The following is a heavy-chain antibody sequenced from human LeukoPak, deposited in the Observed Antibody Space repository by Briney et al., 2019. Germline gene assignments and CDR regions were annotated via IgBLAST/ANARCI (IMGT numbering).Heavy chain of an antibody. CDR3: ARADRLDGGPYLIGP. J-gene: IGHJ5*02. Sequence: GASVKVSCKTSGYSFTDYYMQWVRQAPGQGLEWMGWINPNSGGTSSAQKFQGRVTVTRDTSITTVYMEVSWLTSDDTAIYYCARADRLDGGPYLIGPWGQGTLVTVSS. CDR1: GYSFTDYY. V-gene: IGHV1-2*02. CDR2: INPNSGGT. D-gene: IGHD2-21*01.